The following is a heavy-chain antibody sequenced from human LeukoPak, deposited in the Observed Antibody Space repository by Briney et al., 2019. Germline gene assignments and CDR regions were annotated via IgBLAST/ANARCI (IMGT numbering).Heavy chain of an antibody. Sequence: SETLSLTCTVSGGSIRNYYWSWIRQPPGKGLEWIGYVYYRGNTDYNPSLESRVTISVDTSKNQFSLKLSSVTAADTAVYYCARDGYSSSWVQGYFQHWGQGTLVTVSS. CDR2: VYYRGNT. V-gene: IGHV4-59*01. CDR1: GGSIRNYY. D-gene: IGHD6-13*01. CDR3: ARDGYSSSWVQGYFQH. J-gene: IGHJ1*01.